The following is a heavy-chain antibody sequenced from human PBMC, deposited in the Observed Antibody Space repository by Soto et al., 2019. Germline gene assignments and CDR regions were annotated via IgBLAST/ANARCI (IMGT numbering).Heavy chain of an antibody. V-gene: IGHV6-1*01. D-gene: IGHD3-16*01. Sequence: SQTLSLICAISGDSVSSNSVSWNWIRQSPSRGLEWLGRTYYRSKWYNDYALSVKGRITINPDTSKNQFSLQLNSVTPEDTAVYYCARTRVYDSYNYYGMAVWGQGTTVTVSS. CDR1: GDSVSSNSVS. CDR2: TYYRSKWYN. CDR3: ARTRVYDSYNYYGMAV. J-gene: IGHJ6*02.